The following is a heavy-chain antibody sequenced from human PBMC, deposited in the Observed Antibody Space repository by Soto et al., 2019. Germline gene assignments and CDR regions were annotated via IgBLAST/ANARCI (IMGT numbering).Heavy chain of an antibody. V-gene: IGHV4-30-4*02. Sequence: SETLSLTCTVSGDSISTTNHYWNWIRQPPGKGLEWIGFISYSGTTYYNPSLKSRLTISVDTSKNQFSLKLSSVTVADTAVYYCASYRGALYFESWGPGILVTVSS. CDR3: ASYRGALYFES. CDR2: ISYSGTT. D-gene: IGHD3-16*01. J-gene: IGHJ4*02. CDR1: GDSISTTNHY.